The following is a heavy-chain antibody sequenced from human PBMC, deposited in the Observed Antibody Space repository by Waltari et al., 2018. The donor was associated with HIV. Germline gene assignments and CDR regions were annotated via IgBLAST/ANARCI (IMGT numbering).Heavy chain of an antibody. V-gene: IGHV4-34*01. CDR2: INHSGTT. CDR1: GGSFSGYY. CDR3: AYSYLAGSILHPF. Sequence: QEQLQQWGAGLLKPSETLSLTCAVYGGSFSGYYLNWVRQPPGKGLEWIGEINHSGTTNFHPALKSPVTLAVDPSKGPFSLKPNPGTGAGTAVYFCAYSYLAGSILHPFWGQGTLVTVSS. J-gene: IGHJ4*01. D-gene: IGHD3-9*01.